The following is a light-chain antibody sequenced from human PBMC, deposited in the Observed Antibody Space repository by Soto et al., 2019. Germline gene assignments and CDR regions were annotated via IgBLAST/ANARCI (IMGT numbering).Light chain of an antibody. CDR2: DVN. CDR3: SSRAGTNMV. V-gene: IGLV2-8*01. J-gene: IGLJ2*01. Sequence: QSALTQPPSASGSPGQSVTISCTGTSSDVGGYNYVSWYQQHPGKTPKLMIYDVNKRPSGVPDRFSGSKSGNTASLTISGLQGEDEADYYCSSRAGTNMVFGGWTKLTVL. CDR1: SSDVGGYNY.